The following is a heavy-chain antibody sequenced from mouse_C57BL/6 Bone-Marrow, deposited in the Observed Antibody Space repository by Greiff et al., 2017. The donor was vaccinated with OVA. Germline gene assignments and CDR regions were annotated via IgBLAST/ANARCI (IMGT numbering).Heavy chain of an antibody. V-gene: IGHV1-64*01. D-gene: IGHD4-1*01. CDR2: IHPNSGST. CDR1: GYTFTSSW. CDR3: ARETGTFDY. J-gene: IGHJ2*01. Sequence: QVQLQQPGAELVKPGASVTLSCKAYGYTFTSSWMHWVKQRPGQGLEWIGMIHPNSGSTNYNEKFKSKATLTVDKSSSTAYMQLSSLTSEDSAVYYCARETGTFDYWGQGTTLTVSS.